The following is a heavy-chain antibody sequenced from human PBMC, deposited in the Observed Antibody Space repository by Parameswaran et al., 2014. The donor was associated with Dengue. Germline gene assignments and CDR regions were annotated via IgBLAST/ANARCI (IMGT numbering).Heavy chain of an antibody. J-gene: IGHJ3*02. V-gene: IGHV4-59*08. CDR2: IYYSGST. D-gene: IGHD5-18*01. Sequence: VRQAPGKGLEWIGYIYYSGSTNYNPSLKSRVTISVDTSKNQFSLKLSSVTAADTAVYYCASGPMVTTLPGAFDIWGQGTMVTVSS. CDR3: ASGPMVTTLPGAFDI.